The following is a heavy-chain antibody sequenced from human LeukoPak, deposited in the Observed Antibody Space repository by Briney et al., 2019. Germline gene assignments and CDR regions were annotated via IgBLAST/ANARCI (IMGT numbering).Heavy chain of an antibody. Sequence: ASVKVSCKVSGYTLTELSMHWVRQAPGKGLEWMGGFDPEDGETIYAQKFQGRVTMTGDTSTDTAYMELSSLRSEDTAVYYCATDRAGGNYYWGQGTLVTVSS. V-gene: IGHV1-24*01. D-gene: IGHD4-23*01. CDR3: ATDRAGGNYY. CDR2: FDPEDGET. CDR1: GYTLTELS. J-gene: IGHJ4*02.